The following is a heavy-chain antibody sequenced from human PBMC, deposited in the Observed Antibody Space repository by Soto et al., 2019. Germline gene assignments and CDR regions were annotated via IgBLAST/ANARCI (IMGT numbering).Heavy chain of an antibody. CDR2: ISSHGGDA. CDR1: GFTFSRYA. D-gene: IGHD1-26*01. J-gene: IGHJ4*02. Sequence: EVQLVESGGGLVQPGGSLRLSCAASGFTFSRYAMHWVRQAPGKGLEYLSAISSHGGDATYANSVKGRFTISRDNSKNTPYLQMGSLRVEDMAVYYCTRDGGSYNDFDYWGQGTLVTVSS. V-gene: IGHV3-64*01. CDR3: TRDGGSYNDFDY.